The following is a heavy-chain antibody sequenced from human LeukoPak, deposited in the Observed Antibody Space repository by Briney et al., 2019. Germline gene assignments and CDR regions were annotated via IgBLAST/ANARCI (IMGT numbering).Heavy chain of an antibody. J-gene: IGHJ4*02. CDR1: GGSISSGSYY. CDR3: ARTRFPMWEYQDY. V-gene: IGHV4-61*02. Sequence: PSQTLSLTCTVPGGSISSGSYYWSWIRQPAGKGLEWIGRIYTSGSTNYNPSLTSRVTISVDTSKNQFSLKLSSVTAADTAVYYCARTRFPMWEYQDYWGQGTLVTVSS. CDR2: IYTSGST. D-gene: IGHD1-26*01.